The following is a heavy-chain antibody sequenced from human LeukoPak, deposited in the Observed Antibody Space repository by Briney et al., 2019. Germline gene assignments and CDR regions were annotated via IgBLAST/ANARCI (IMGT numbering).Heavy chain of an antibody. Sequence: PGGSLRLSCAASGFTFSSYWMSWVRQAPGKGLEWVANIKQDGSEKYYVDSVRGRFTISRDNAKNSLYLQMNSLGAEDTAVYYCARGSRGDTWVQLWFFDYWGQGTLVTVSS. J-gene: IGHJ4*02. CDR3: ARGSRGDTWVQLWFFDY. V-gene: IGHV3-7*01. CDR2: IKQDGSEK. CDR1: GFTFSSYW. D-gene: IGHD5-18*01.